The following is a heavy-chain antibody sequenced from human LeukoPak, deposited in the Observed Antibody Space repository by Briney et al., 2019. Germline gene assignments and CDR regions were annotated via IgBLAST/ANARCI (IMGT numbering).Heavy chain of an antibody. CDR3: ARDSSGYYRIDY. CDR2: VYYSGSA. CDR1: GGSISSSSYY. Sequence: PSETQSLTCTVSGGSISSSSYYGGWIRQHPGEGLEWIGSVYYSGSAYYNPSLKSRVTISVDTSKNQFSLKLSSVTAADTAVYYCARDSSGYYRIDYWGQGTLVAVSS. D-gene: IGHD3-22*01. V-gene: IGHV4-39*01. J-gene: IGHJ4*02.